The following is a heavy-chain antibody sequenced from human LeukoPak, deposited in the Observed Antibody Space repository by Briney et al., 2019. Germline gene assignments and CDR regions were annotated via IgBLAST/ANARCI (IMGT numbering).Heavy chain of an antibody. Sequence: GESLKISCKDSEYSFTNYWIGWARQMPGKGLEWMGIIRPDDSDTRYSPSFQGQVTISADKSTSTAYLQWSSLKASDTAMYYCTRARHGNCYWDHWGQGTLVTVSS. V-gene: IGHV5-51*01. CDR3: TRARHGNCYWDH. J-gene: IGHJ4*02. D-gene: IGHD1-7*01. CDR1: EYSFTNYW. CDR2: IRPDDSDT.